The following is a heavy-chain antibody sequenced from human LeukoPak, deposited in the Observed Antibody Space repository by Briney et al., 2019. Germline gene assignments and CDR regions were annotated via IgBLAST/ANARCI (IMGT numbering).Heavy chain of an antibody. CDR3: ARWYYYDSSGGDY. D-gene: IGHD3-22*01. V-gene: IGHV4-34*01. CDR2: INHSGST. Sequence: SETLSLTCAVYGGSFSGYYWSWIRQPPGKGLEWIGEINHSGSTNYNPSLKSRVTISVDTSKNQFSLKLSSVTAADTAVYYCARWYYYDSSGGDYWGQGTLVTVSS. J-gene: IGHJ4*02. CDR1: GGSFSGYY.